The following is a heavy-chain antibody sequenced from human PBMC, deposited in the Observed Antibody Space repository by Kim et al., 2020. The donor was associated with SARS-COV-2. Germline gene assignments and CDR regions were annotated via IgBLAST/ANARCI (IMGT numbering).Heavy chain of an antibody. CDR2: IYYTGTT. CDR1: GGSISSSDYY. CDR3: ARHGCTGGVCYFDS. Sequence: SETLSLTCTVSGGSISSSDYYWGWIRQPPGKGREWIVSIYYTGTTYYNPSLKSRGTISVDTSKNQFSLKLRSVTDAPVYYFARHGCTGGVCYFDSWGQGT. D-gene: IGHD2-8*02. J-gene: IGHJ4*02. V-gene: IGHV4-39*01.